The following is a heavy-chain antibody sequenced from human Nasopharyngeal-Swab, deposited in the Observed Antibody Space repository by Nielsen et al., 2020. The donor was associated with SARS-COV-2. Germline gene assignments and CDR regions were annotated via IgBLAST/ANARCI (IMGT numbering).Heavy chain of an antibody. Sequence: WIRQPPGKSLEWIGYIYYTGSTYCNPSLKSRVTISVDTSKNQFSLKLTSVTAADTAVYHCARYPSSSWFSYGMDVWGQGTTVTVSS. CDR3: ARYPSSSWFSYGMDV. V-gene: IGHV4-31*02. D-gene: IGHD6-13*01. J-gene: IGHJ6*02. CDR2: IYYTGST.